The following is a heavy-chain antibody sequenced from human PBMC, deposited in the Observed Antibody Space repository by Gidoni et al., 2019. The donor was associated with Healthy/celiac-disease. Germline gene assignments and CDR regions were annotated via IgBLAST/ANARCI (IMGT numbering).Heavy chain of an antibody. D-gene: IGHD5-18*01. CDR1: GGTFSSYT. J-gene: IGHJ4*02. Sequence: QVQLVQSGAEGKKPGSSVKVCCKASGGTFSSYTISWVRQAPGQGLEWMGRIIPILGIANYAQKFQGRVTITADKSTSTAYMELSSLRSEDTAVYYCAREYGGYSYGYFDYWGQGTLVTVSS. V-gene: IGHV1-69*08. CDR3: AREYGGYSYGYFDY. CDR2: IIPILGIA.